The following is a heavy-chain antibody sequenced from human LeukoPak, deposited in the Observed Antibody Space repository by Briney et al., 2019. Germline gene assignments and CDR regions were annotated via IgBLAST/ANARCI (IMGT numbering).Heavy chain of an antibody. D-gene: IGHD4-17*01. CDR1: GYTFTDYY. CDR3: ARGRGTVVTTNLNHY. J-gene: IGHJ4*02. V-gene: IGHV1-2*02. Sequence: ASVKVSCKASGYTFTDYYMHWVRQAPGQGLEWMGWINPNSGDTNYAQKFQGRVTMTRDTSISATYMELSGLTSDDTVVYYCARGRGTVVTTNLNHYWGQGTLVTVSS. CDR2: INPNSGDT.